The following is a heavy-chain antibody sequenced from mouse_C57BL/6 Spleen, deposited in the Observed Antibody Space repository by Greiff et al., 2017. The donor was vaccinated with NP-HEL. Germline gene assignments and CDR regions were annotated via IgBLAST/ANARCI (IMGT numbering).Heavy chain of an antibody. D-gene: IGHD1-1*01. Sequence: EVQLVESGPGLVKPSQSLSLTCSVTGYSITSGYYWNWIRQFPGNKLEWMGYISYDGSNNYNPSLKNRISITRDTSNNQFFLKLNSVTTEDTATYYCARDYYGSSYMGYWYFDVWGTGTTVTVSS. V-gene: IGHV3-6*01. CDR3: ARDYYGSSYMGYWYFDV. CDR1: GYSITSGYY. CDR2: ISYDGSN. J-gene: IGHJ1*03.